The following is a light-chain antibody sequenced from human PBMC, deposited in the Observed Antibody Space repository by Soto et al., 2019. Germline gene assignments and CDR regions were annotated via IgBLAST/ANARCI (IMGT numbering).Light chain of an antibody. V-gene: IGKV3-20*01. CDR2: GAS. Sequence: EIVLTQSPGTLSLSPGERATLSCRASQSVRSSQLAWYQQKPGQAPRLLIYGASSRATGIPDRFSGSGSGTDFTLTISSLEPEDFAVYYCQQYGSSPFTFGQGTKLEIK. J-gene: IGKJ2*01. CDR3: QQYGSSPFT. CDR1: QSVRSSQ.